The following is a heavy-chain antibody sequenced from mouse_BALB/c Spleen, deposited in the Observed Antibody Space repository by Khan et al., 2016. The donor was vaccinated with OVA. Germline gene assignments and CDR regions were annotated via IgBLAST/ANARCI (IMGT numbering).Heavy chain of an antibody. CDR2: VSTGGGYT. V-gene: IGHV5-6*01. Sequence: EVELVESGGDLVKPGGSLKLSCAASGFTFSTYGMSWVRQTPDKRLEWVATVSTGGGYTYYPDSVKGRFTISRDNAKNTLYLQMSGVKSEDTAMFDCTRLAYYYDSEGFAYWGQGTLVTVSA. CDR1: GFTFSTYG. J-gene: IGHJ3*01. CDR3: TRLAYYYDSEGFAY. D-gene: IGHD1-1*01.